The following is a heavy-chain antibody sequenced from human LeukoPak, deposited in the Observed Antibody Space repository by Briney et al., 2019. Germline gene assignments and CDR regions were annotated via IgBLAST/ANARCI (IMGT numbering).Heavy chain of an antibody. CDR3: ARRWNYGRNYYIDV. J-gene: IGHJ6*03. CDR1: GGSFSNYY. CDR2: INDNGRA. V-gene: IGHV4-34*01. D-gene: IGHD1-7*01. Sequence: PSETLSLTCAVYGGSFSNYYWNWIRQPPEKGLEWLGEINDNGRANYNPSLMSRVTVSVDTSKNQFSLRLTSVTATDTAVYYCARRWNYGRNYYIDVWGKGATVSVSS.